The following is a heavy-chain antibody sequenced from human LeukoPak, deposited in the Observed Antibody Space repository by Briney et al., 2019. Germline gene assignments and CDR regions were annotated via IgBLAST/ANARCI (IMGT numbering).Heavy chain of an antibody. J-gene: IGHJ6*02. D-gene: IGHD5-24*01. CDR2: IIPIFATP. CDR3: ARALKGQDGYSQMDV. Sequence: SVKVSCKASGGTFSSYAISWVRQAPGQGLEWMGGIIPIFATPNYAQKFQGRVTITADESTSTAYMELSSLRSEDTAVYYCARALKGQDGYSQMDVWGQGTTVTVSS. CDR1: GGTFSSYA. V-gene: IGHV1-69*13.